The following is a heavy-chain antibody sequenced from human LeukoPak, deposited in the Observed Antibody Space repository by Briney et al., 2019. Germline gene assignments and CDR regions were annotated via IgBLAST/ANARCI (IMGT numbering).Heavy chain of an antibody. J-gene: IGHJ5*02. CDR2: IYWNDDK. CDR1: GFSLSTSGVG. D-gene: IGHD3-3*01. CDR3: AHRPYDFWSGYATFDP. V-gene: IGHV2-5*01. Sequence: SGPTLVNPTQTLTLTCTFSGFSLSTSGVGVGWIRQPPGKVLEWLALIYWNDDKRYSPSLKSRLTITKDTSKNQVVLTMTNMDPVDTAAYYCAHRPYDFWSGYATFDPWGQGTLVTVSS.